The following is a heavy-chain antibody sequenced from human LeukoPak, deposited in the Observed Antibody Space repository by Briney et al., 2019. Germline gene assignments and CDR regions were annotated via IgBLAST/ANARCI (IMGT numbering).Heavy chain of an antibody. D-gene: IGHD2-15*01. Sequence: PGNSLRLFCAASGFTFRHSAMHWVRQAPGKGLEWVGRIKSKTDGGTTDYAAPVKGRFTISRDDSKNTLYLQMNSLETEDTALYYCTNTVVVVASTGFDYWGQGTLVAVYS. CDR3: TNTVVVVASTGFDY. CDR1: GFTFRHSA. CDR2: IKSKTDGGTT. V-gene: IGHV3-15*01. J-gene: IGHJ4*02.